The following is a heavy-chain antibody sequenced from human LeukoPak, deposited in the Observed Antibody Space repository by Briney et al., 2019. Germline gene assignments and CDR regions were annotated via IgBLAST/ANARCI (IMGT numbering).Heavy chain of an antibody. CDR1: GFTFSNAW. CDR3: TTGPYDYGSGTYYH. Sequence: GGSLRLSCAASGFTFSNAWMSWVRQAPGKGLEWVGRIKSKTDGGPTDYAAPVKSRFTISRDDSKNTLYVQMNSLKTEDTAVYYCTTGPYDYGSGTYYHWGQGTLVTVSS. CDR2: IKSKTDGGPT. V-gene: IGHV3-15*01. D-gene: IGHD3-10*01. J-gene: IGHJ4*02.